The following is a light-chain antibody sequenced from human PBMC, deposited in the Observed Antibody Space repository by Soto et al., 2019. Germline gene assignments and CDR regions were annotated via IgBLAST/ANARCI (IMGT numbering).Light chain of an antibody. CDR1: QSVTGY. V-gene: IGKV3-15*01. Sequence: EIVLTQSPATLSLSLGDRATISCRASQSVTGYLAWYQQKPGQAPRLLMFSTSSRATGFPARFRGSGSGPEFNLTISSLQSEDFALYYCHQYNSWPPGTFGQGTKVDNK. CDR2: STS. CDR3: HQYNSWPPGT. J-gene: IGKJ2*01.